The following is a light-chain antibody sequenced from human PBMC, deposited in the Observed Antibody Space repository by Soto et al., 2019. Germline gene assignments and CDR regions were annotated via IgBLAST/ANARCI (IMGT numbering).Light chain of an antibody. CDR1: QSISGW. Sequence: DIQMTQSPSTLSASVGDRGTITCRASQSISGWLAWYQQKPGKAPKLLIYKASSLESGVPSRFSGSGSGTEFTLTISSLQPDDFATYYCQQSWTFGQGTKVEIK. CDR2: KAS. V-gene: IGKV1-5*03. CDR3: QQSWT. J-gene: IGKJ1*01.